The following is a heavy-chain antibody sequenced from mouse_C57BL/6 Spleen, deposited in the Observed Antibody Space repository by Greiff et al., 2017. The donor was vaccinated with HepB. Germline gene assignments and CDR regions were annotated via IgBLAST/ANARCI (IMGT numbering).Heavy chain of an antibody. D-gene: IGHD2-1*01. V-gene: IGHV5-6*01. J-gene: IGHJ2*01. CDR2: ISSGGSYT. Sequence: EVQRVESGGDLVKPGGSLKLSCAASGFTFSSYGMSWVRQTPDKRLEWVATISSGGSYTYYPDSVKGRFTISRDNAKNTLYLQMSSLKSEDTAMYYCAGDYGNFYYFDYWGQGTTLTVSS. CDR3: AGDYGNFYYFDY. CDR1: GFTFSSYG.